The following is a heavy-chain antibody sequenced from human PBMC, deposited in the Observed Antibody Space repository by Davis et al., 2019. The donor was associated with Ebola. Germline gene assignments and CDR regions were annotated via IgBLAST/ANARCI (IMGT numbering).Heavy chain of an antibody. V-gene: IGHV4-39*07. Sequence: MPSETLSLTCTVSGGSISSSSYYWGWIRQPPGKGLEWIGSIYYSGSTYYNPSLKSRVTISVDTSKNQFSLKLSSVTAADTAVYYCARDWRGGGSQPYYYYGMDVWGQGTTVIVSS. CDR1: GGSISSSSYY. D-gene: IGHD2-15*01. CDR3: ARDWRGGGSQPYYYYGMDV. J-gene: IGHJ6*02. CDR2: IYYSGST.